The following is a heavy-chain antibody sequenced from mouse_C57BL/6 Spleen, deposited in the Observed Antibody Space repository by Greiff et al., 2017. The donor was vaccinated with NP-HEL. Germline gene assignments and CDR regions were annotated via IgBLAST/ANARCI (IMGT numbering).Heavy chain of an antibody. V-gene: IGHV1-15*01. CDR1: GYTFTDYE. D-gene: IGHD2-4*01. CDR3: TRRRIISEGGYFDY. Sequence: QVHVKQSGAELVRPGASVTLSCKASGYTFTDYEMHWVKQTPVHGLEWIGAIDPETGGTAYNQKFKGKAILTADKSSSTAYMELRSLTSEDSAVYYCTRRRIISEGGYFDYWGQGTTLTVSS. CDR2: IDPETGGT. J-gene: IGHJ2*01.